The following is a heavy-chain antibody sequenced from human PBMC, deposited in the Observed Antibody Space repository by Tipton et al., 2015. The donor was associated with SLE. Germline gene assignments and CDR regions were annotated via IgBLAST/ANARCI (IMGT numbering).Heavy chain of an antibody. D-gene: IGHD6-13*01. CDR3: ARDGSSSSYFDS. CDR1: GYTFTSYY. J-gene: IGHJ4*02. CDR2: IDPSAAST. V-gene: IGHV1-46*01. Sequence: QSGPEVKESGASVKVSCKASGYTFTSYYMHWVRQAPGQGLEWMGVIDPSAASTYYAQKFQGRVTMTRDTSTSTVYMELSSLRSEDTAVYYCARDGSSSSYFDSWGQGSLVTVSS.